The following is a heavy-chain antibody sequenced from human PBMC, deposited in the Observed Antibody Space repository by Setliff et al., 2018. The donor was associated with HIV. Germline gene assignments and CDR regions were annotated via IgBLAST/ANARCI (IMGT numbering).Heavy chain of an antibody. Sequence: PSETLSLTCAVSGGSISSSNWWTWVRQPPGKGLEWIGESYHSGSTNYNPSLKSRVTISLDKSKNQFSLKLTSVTAADTAIYFCARSCQSGRSDWYFDLWGRGTLVT. CDR3: ARSCQSGRSDWYFDL. CDR2: SYHSGST. D-gene: IGHD2-15*01. V-gene: IGHV4-4*02. J-gene: IGHJ2*01. CDR1: GGSISSSNW.